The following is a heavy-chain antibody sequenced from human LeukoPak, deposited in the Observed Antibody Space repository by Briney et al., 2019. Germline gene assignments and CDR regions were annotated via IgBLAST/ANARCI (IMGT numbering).Heavy chain of an antibody. D-gene: IGHD3-16*01. V-gene: IGHV3-48*04. J-gene: IGHJ4*02. CDR1: GFTFYDYR. Sequence: GGSLRLSCAASGFTFYDYRMNWARQAPGKGLEWVSYISSSGSTIYYADSVKGRFTISRDNAKNSLYQQMNSLRAEDTAVYYCASGKQGETNYFDYWGQGTLVTVSS. CDR2: ISSSGSTI. CDR3: ASGKQGETNYFDY.